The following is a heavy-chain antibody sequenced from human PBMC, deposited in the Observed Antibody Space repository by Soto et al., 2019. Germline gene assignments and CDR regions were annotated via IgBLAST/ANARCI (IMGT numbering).Heavy chain of an antibody. CDR3: AREWYYDILIGYYSNDAFDI. V-gene: IGHV1-3*01. Sequence: ASVKVSCKASGYTFTSYAMHWVRQAPGQRLEWMGWINAGNGNTKYSQKFQGRVTITRDTSASTAYMELSSLRSEDTAVYYCAREWYYDILIGYYSNDAFDIWGQGTMVTVSS. D-gene: IGHD3-9*01. CDR2: INAGNGNT. CDR1: GYTFTSYA. J-gene: IGHJ3*02.